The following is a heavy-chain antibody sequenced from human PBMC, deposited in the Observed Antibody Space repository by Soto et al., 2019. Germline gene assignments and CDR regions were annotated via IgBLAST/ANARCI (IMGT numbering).Heavy chain of an antibody. D-gene: IGHD3-22*01. Sequence: SETLSLTCTVSGGSVSSGSYYWSWIRQPPGKGLEWIGYIYYSGSTNYNPSLKSRVTISVDTSKNQFSLKLSSVTAADTAVYYCARDHPPYYDSSGYYSYYYGMDVWGQGTTVTVSS. CDR1: GGSVSSGSYY. J-gene: IGHJ6*02. V-gene: IGHV4-61*01. CDR3: ARDHPPYYDSSGYYSYYYGMDV. CDR2: IYYSGST.